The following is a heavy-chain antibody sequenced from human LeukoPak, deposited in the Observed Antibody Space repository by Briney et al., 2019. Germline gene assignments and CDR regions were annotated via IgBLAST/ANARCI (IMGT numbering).Heavy chain of an antibody. J-gene: IGHJ5*02. CDR2: IYHSGST. D-gene: IGHD2-21*02. Sequence: SQTLSLTCAVSGGSISSGGYSWSWIRQPPGKGLEWIGYIYHSGSTYYNPSLKSRVTISVDRSKNQFSLKLSSVTAADTAVYYCAGGGQFSDSVSFDPWGQGTLVTVSS. V-gene: IGHV4-30-2*01. CDR3: AGGGQFSDSVSFDP. CDR1: GGSISSGGYS.